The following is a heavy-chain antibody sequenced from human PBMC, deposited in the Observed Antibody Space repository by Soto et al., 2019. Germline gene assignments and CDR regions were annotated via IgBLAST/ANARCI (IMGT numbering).Heavy chain of an antibody. CDR3: AKDAELLWFGELPRNGMDV. D-gene: IGHD3-10*01. CDR2: ISWNSGSI. Sequence: EVQLVESGGGLVQPGRSLRLSCAASGFTFDDYAMHWVRQAPGKGLEWVSGISWNSGSIGYADSVKGRFTISRDNAXNXLXXQMNSLRDEDTALYYCAKDAELLWFGELPRNGMDVWGQGTTVTVSS. J-gene: IGHJ6*02. V-gene: IGHV3-9*01. CDR1: GFTFDDYA.